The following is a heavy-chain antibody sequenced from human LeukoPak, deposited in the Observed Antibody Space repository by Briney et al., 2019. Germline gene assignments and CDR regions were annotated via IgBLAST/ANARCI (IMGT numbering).Heavy chain of an antibody. CDR3: TRDDYDFWSGFMVSSPPYGMDV. CDR2: ISGSGGST. D-gene: IGHD3-3*01. CDR1: GFTFSSYA. V-gene: IGHV3-23*01. J-gene: IGHJ6*02. Sequence: PGASLRLSCAASGFTFSSYAMSWVRQAPGKGLEWVSAISGSGGSTYYADSVKGRFTISRDNSKNTLYLQMNSLKTEDTAVYYCTRDDYDFWSGFMVSSPPYGMDVWGQGTTVTVSS.